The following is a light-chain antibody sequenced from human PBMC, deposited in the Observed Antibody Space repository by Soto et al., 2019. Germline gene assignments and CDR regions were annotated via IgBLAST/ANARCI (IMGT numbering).Light chain of an antibody. CDR2: DAS. CDR3: QQRSNWPPGFT. CDR1: QSVSSY. V-gene: IGKV3-11*01. J-gene: IGKJ3*01. Sequence: EIVLTQSPVTLSLSPGERATLSCRASQSVSSYLACYQQKPGQPPRLLIYDASNRATGIPARFSGSGSGTDFTLTISRLEPDDFAVYYCQQRSNWPPGFTFGPGTKVDFK.